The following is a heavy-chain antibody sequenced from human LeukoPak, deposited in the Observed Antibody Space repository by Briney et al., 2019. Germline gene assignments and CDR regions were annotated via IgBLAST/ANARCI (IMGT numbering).Heavy chain of an antibody. CDR1: GVTLSDHH. CDR2: TRDKARGYRT. J-gene: IGHJ3*02. CDR3: ARDGQEGDNSDFDI. V-gene: IGHV3-72*01. Sequence: GGSLRLSCAASGVTLSDHHMDWVRQAPGKGLEWVGRTRDKARGYRTEYAASVKDRFTISRDDSKTLVYLQMNSLKIEDTAVYYCARDGQEGDNSDFDIWGQGTVVTVYS. D-gene: IGHD3-22*01.